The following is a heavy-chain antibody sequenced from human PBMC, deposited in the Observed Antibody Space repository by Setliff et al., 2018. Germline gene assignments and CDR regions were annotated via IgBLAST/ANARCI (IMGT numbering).Heavy chain of an antibody. V-gene: IGHV4-61*09. D-gene: IGHD3-10*01. J-gene: IGHJ4*02. CDR3: ARGYYNGRGYYYLPCSFDS. Sequence: SETLSLTCSVSDGSLYSGNYYWTWIRQPAGKALEWIGHIHGTEGTHYNPSLESRVTISRDKSPNQFSLMLRSVTAADTALYYCARGYYNGRGYYYLPCSFDSWGRGIVVTVSS. CDR1: DGSLYSGNYY. CDR2: IHGTEGT.